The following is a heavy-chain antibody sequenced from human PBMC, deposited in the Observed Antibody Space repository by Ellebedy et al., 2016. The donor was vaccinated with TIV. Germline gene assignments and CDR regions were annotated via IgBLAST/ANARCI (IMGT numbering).Heavy chain of an antibody. D-gene: IGHD6-19*01. Sequence: GGSLRLSCGTSGFTFSNYWMTWVRQAPGKGLEWVANIKQDGSEKYYVDSVMGRFSISRDNAKNSLYLQMNSLTAEDTAVYYCARDQWLGRAYYFDSWGQGTLVTVSS. J-gene: IGHJ4*02. CDR1: GFTFSNYW. CDR3: ARDQWLGRAYYFDS. CDR2: IKQDGSEK. V-gene: IGHV3-7*01.